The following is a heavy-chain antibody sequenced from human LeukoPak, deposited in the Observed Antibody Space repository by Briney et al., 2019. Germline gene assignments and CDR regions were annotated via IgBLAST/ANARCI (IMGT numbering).Heavy chain of an antibody. CDR2: IYTSGST. CDR3: ARFPVIGTSGSYAFDI. V-gene: IGHV4-61*02. J-gene: IGHJ3*02. Sequence: TLSLTCTVSGGSISSGSYYWSWIRQPAGKGLEWIGRIYTSGSTNYNPSLKSRVTISVDTSKNQFSLKLSSVTAADTAVYYCARFPVIGTSGSYAFDIWGQGTMVTVSS. D-gene: IGHD3-22*01. CDR1: GGSISSGSYY.